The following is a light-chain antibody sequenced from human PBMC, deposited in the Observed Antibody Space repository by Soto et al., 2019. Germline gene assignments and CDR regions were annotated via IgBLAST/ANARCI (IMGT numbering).Light chain of an antibody. J-gene: IGKJ4*01. CDR1: QSVSSY. Sequence: EIVLTQSPATLSLSPGERASLSCRASQSVSSYLAWYQQKPGQAPRLLIYDASNRATGIPARFSGSGSGTDFTLTISSPEAEDFAGYYCQQRNQWPQTFGGGTKVEIK. CDR2: DAS. CDR3: QQRNQWPQT. V-gene: IGKV3-11*01.